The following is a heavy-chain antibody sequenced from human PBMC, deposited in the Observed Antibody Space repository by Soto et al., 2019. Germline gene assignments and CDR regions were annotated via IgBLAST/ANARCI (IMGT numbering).Heavy chain of an antibody. CDR3: AHAYYYDSSGYYDFEAFDI. CDR2: IYPGDSDT. J-gene: IGHJ3*02. CDR1: GYSFTSYW. Sequence: GESLKISCKGSGYSFTSYWIGWVRQMPGKGLEWMGIIYPGDSDTRYSPSFQGQVTISADKSISTAYLQWSSLKASDTAMYYCAHAYYYDSSGYYDFEAFDIWGQGTMVTVSS. V-gene: IGHV5-51*01. D-gene: IGHD3-22*01.